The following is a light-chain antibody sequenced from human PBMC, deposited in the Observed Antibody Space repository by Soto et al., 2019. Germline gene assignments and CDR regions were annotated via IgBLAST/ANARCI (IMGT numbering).Light chain of an antibody. V-gene: IGKV3-11*01. CDR3: QQRSNWLT. CDR1: QSVSSS. CDR2: DAS. J-gene: IGKJ4*01. Sequence: EIVLTQSPATLSLSPGERASLSCRASQSVSSSLAWYQQKPGQAPRLLIYDASHRATGIPARFSGSGSGTDFTLTISSLAAEDFAVYYCQQRSNWLTFGGGTKVETK.